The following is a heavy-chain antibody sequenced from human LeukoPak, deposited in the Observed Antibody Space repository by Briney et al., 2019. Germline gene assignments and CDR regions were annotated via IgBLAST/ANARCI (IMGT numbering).Heavy chain of an antibody. V-gene: IGHV3-30*03. D-gene: IGHD6-19*01. CDR3: ARDVSRIAVAGTGLGY. CDR2: ISYDGNKK. J-gene: IGHJ4*02. Sequence: GGSLRLSCAASGFAFSNYGIHWVRQAPGRGLEWVAVISYDGNKKYYADSVKGRFTIPRDNSKNTLYLQMNSLRAEDTAVYYCARDVSRIAVAGTGLGYWGQGTLVTVSS. CDR1: GFAFSNYG.